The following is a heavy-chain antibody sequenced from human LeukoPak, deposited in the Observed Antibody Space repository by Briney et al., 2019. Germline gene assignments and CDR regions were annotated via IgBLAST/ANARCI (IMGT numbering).Heavy chain of an antibody. CDR2: ISGSGGST. J-gene: IGHJ4*02. V-gene: IGHV3-23*01. CDR1: GFTFSSYT. D-gene: IGHD3-16*02. CDR3: AKPHRSTSDLDY. Sequence: GGSLRLSCAASGFTFSSYTMSWVRQAPGKGLEGVSGISGSGGSTYYADSVKGRFTISSDKYKSTLYMQMTSLSAEATDVYYCAKPHRSTSDLDYWGQGTLVTVSS.